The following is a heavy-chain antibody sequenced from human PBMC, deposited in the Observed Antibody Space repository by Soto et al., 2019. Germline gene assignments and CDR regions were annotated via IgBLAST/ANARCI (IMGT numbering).Heavy chain of an antibody. CDR3: ARDEVPDANWLDR. Sequence: ASGKGSCKATCYSFINDGITFVRQAPGQGLEWMGWISGYNGNTKYADKLQGRVTMTTDTSTTTAYMELRSLRSDDTAVYYCARDEVPDANWLDRLGQGTLVIVSS. D-gene: IGHD2-2*01. V-gene: IGHV1-18*01. J-gene: IGHJ5*02. CDR1: CYSFINDG. CDR2: ISGYNGNT.